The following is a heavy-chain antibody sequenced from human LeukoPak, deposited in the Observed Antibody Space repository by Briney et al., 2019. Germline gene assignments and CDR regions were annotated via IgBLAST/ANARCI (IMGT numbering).Heavy chain of an antibody. J-gene: IGHJ6*02. CDR1: GYTFTSYG. CDR2: INPSGGST. Sequence: ASVKVSCKASGYTFTSYGISWVRQAPGQGLEWMGIINPSGGSTSSAQKFQGRVTMTRDTSTSTVYMELSSLRSEDTAVYYCAREWVSGYYYGMDVWGQGTTVTVSS. D-gene: IGHD1-26*01. V-gene: IGHV1-46*01. CDR3: AREWVSGYYYGMDV.